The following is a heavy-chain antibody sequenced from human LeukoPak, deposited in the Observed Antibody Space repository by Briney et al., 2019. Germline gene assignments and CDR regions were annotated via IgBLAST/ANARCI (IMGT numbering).Heavy chain of an antibody. CDR2: IKSKTDGGTT. CDR1: GFTFSSYG. Sequence: PGRSLRLSCAASGFTFSSYGIHWVRQAPGKGLEWVGRIKSKTDGGTTDYAAPVKGRFTISRDDSKNMLYLQMNSLKTEDTAVYYCTTDRAAAGEDSGDYWGQGTLVTVSS. J-gene: IGHJ4*02. CDR3: TTDRAAAGEDSGDY. D-gene: IGHD6-13*01. V-gene: IGHV3-15*01.